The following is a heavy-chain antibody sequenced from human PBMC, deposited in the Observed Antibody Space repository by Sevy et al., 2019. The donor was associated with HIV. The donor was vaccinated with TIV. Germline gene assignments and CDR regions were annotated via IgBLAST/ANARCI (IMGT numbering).Heavy chain of an antibody. J-gene: IGHJ5*02. D-gene: IGHD1-26*01. CDR3: VRDMSPTLGTGDNWLNP. CDR1: GFVFEDFA. CDR2: LTGDGSKK. Sequence: GGSLRLSCVGSGFVFEDFAVHWVRRSPGKGLEWVSGLTGDGSKKFYESSVKGRFTISRDNARNSLYWQMNNMKVDDTAFYYCVRDMSPTLGTGDNWLNPGGKGPLFT. V-gene: IGHV3-9*01.